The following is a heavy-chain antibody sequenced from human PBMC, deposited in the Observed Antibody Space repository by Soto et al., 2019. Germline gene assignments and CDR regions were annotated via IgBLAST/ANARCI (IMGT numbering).Heavy chain of an antibody. Sequence: EVQLVESGGGLVQLGGSLRLSCAASGFTFSSYWMHWVRQAPGKGLVWVSRIKSDGSGTYYADSVKGRFTISRDNAQNTLYLQMNSLRAEDTAVDYCARGDSDRYDGNGYLGRHWGQGTLVTVSS. CDR1: GFTFSSYW. D-gene: IGHD3-22*01. J-gene: IGHJ4*02. CDR3: ARGDSDRYDGNGYLGRH. CDR2: IKSDGSGT. V-gene: IGHV3-74*01.